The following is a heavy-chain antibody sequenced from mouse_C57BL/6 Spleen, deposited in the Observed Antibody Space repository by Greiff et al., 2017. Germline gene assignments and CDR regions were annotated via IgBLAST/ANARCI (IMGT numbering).Heavy chain of an antibody. V-gene: IGHV1-42*01. J-gene: IGHJ3*01. CDR3: ARRSLYYGSSSAWFAD. Sequence: VQLQQSGPELVKPGASVKISCKASGYSFTGYYMNWVKQSPEKSLEWIGEINPSTGGTTYNQKFKAKATLTVDKSSSTAYMQLKSLTSEDSAVYYCARRSLYYGSSSAWFADWGQGTLVTVSA. D-gene: IGHD1-1*01. CDR1: GYSFTGYY. CDR2: INPSTGGT.